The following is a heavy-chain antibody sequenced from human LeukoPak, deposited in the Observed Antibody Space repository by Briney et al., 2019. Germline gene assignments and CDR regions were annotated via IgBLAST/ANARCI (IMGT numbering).Heavy chain of an antibody. CDR1: GGSISSGDYY. CDR3: ARVSTIFGVVIMGVDY. J-gene: IGHJ4*02. CDR2: IYYSGST. D-gene: IGHD3-3*01. Sequence: PSETLSLTCTVSGGSISSGDYYWSWIRQPPGEGLEWIGYIYYSGSTYYNPSLKSRVTISVDTSKNQFSLKLSSVTAADTAVYYCARVSTIFGVVIMGVDYWGQGTLVTVSS. V-gene: IGHV4-30-4*08.